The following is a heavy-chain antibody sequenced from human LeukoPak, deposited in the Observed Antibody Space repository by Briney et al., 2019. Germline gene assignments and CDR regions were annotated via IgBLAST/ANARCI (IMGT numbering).Heavy chain of an antibody. Sequence: ASVKVSCKASGYTFTGYYMHWVRQAPGQGLEWMGWINPNSGGTNYAQKFQGRVTMTRDTSISTAYMELSRLRSDDTAVYYCARDNRWKLRLLWFAPWGKEPWSPSPQ. D-gene: IGHD1-26*01. CDR2: INPNSGGT. CDR1: GYTFTGYY. V-gene: IGHV1-2*02. CDR3: ARDNRWKLRLLWFAP. J-gene: IGHJ5*01.